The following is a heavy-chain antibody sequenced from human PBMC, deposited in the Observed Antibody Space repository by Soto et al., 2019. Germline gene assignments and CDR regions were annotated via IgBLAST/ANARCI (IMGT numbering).Heavy chain of an antibody. CDR3: ARGTYGSGSYDISGYYYGMDV. Sequence: ASVKVSCKASGYTFTSYYMHWVRQAPGQGLEWMGIINPSGGSTSYAQKFQGRVTMTRDTSTSTVYMELSSLRSEDTAVYYCARGTYGSGSYDISGYYYGMDVWGQGTTVTVSS. V-gene: IGHV1-46*01. CDR1: GYTFTSYY. D-gene: IGHD3-10*01. J-gene: IGHJ6*02. CDR2: INPSGGST.